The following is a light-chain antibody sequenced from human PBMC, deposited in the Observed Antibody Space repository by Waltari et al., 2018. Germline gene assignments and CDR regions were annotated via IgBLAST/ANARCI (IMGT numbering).Light chain of an antibody. V-gene: IGLV3-21*04. Sequence: SYVVTPSPSVSVAPGETARITWGGDNTGSKRVHWSQQRPGQAPVLVISYDSDRPSGIPERFSGSNSGNTATLTISWVEADDEADYYCLVWHSTTDHHGVFGGGTKLTVL. J-gene: IGLJ2*01. CDR2: YDS. CDR3: LVWHSTTDHHGV. CDR1: NTGSKR.